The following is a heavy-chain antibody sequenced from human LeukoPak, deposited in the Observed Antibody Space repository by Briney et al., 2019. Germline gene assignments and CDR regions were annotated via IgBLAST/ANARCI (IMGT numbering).Heavy chain of an antibody. J-gene: IGHJ4*02. CDR1: GFTFDDYA. D-gene: IGHD3-22*01. Sequence: GRSLRLSCAASGFTFDDYAMHWVRQAPGKGLEWVSGINWNSHSIGYADSVKGRFTISRDNAKNSLYLQMNSLGAEDTALYYFAVGGGRGYSFESMGNYFDYWGQGALVTVSS. V-gene: IGHV3-9*01. CDR2: INWNSHSI. CDR3: AVGGGRGYSFESMGNYFDY.